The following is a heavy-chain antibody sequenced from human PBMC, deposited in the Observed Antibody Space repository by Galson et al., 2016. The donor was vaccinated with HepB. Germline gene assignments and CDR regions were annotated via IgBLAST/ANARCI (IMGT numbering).Heavy chain of an antibody. V-gene: IGHV3-23*01. CDR2: ISTRRTT. J-gene: IGHJ4*02. CDR1: GFVFSNFG. Sequence: LRLSCAASGFVFSNFGLSSVRQAPGKGLEWVASISTRRTTYYSDSVQGRFTISRDNSNYTLYLQMNGLRAADTAVYYCAKERLVRRIFDHWGQGTLLTVSS. CDR3: AKERLVRRIFDH. D-gene: IGHD1-1*01.